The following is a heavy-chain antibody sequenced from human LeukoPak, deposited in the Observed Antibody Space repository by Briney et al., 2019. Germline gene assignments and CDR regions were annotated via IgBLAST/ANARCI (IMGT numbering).Heavy chain of an antibody. Sequence: GGSLRLSCAVSGFTFSSYWMHWVRQAPGKGLVWVSRINSDGSSTSYADSVKGRFTISRDNAKNTLYLQMNSLRAEDTAVYCCARDPTMIVDHPFDYWGQGTLVTVSS. CDR2: INSDGSST. CDR1: GFTFSSYW. J-gene: IGHJ4*02. CDR3: ARDPTMIVDHPFDY. D-gene: IGHD3-22*01. V-gene: IGHV3-74*01.